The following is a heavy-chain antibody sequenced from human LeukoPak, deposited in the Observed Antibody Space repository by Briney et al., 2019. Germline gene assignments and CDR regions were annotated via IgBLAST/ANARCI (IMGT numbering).Heavy chain of an antibody. CDR2: INYSAST. D-gene: IGHD3-22*01. J-gene: IGHJ3*02. Sequence: SETLSLTCTVSGGSISGGGYCWSCVRPHPGQGRGWIVYINYSASTYYNPSLKSRVPISVDTSKNQFSLEPSSVTAADTAVYYCASGGGSYYDSSGYHYNAFDIWGQGTMVTVSS. CDR3: ASGGGSYYDSSGYHYNAFDI. V-gene: IGHV4-31*03. CDR1: GGSISGGGYC.